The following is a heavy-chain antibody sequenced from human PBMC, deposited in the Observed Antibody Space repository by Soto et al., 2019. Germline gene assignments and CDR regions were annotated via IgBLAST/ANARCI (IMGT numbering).Heavy chain of an antibody. CDR2: IYYSGST. Sequence: SETLSLTCTVSGGSISSYYWSWIRQPPGKGLEWIGYIYYSGSTNYNPSLKSRVTISVDTSKNQFSLKLSSVTAADTAVYYCARLLWFGSLAFDIWGQGTMVTVS. CDR3: ARLLWFGSLAFDI. CDR1: GGSISSYY. D-gene: IGHD3-10*01. J-gene: IGHJ3*02. V-gene: IGHV4-59*08.